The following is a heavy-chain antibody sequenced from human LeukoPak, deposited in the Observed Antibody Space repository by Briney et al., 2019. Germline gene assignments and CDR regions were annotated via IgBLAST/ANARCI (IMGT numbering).Heavy chain of an antibody. CDR2: IYYSGST. CDR1: GGSISNSDYY. J-gene: IGHJ4*02. V-gene: IGHV4-39*07. D-gene: IGHD4-23*01. CDR3: ARVTTVLTVDY. Sequence: TSSQTLSLTCTVSGGSISNSDYYWSWIRQHPGKGLEWIGSIYYSGSTYYSPSLKSRVTISVDTSKSQFSLNLSSVTAADTAVYYCARVTTVLTVDYWGQGTLVTVSS.